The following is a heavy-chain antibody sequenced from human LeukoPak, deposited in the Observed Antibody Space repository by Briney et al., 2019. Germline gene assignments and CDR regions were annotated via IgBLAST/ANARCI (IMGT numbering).Heavy chain of an antibody. CDR1: GGSISSSSYY. D-gene: IGHD6-19*01. J-gene: IGHJ4*02. CDR2: IYYSGST. V-gene: IGHV4-39*01. CDR3: ARHGGIAVVGRVDY. Sequence: SETLSLTCTVSGGSISSSSYYWGWIRQPPGKGLEWIGSIYYSGSTYYNPSHKSRVSISVDTSKNQFSLKLSAVTAADTAGYYCARHGGIAVVGRVDYWGQGTLVTVSS.